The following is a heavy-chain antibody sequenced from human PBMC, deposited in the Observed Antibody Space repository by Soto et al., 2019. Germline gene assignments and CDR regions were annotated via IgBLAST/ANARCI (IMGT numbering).Heavy chain of an antibody. D-gene: IGHD2-15*01. V-gene: IGHV3-21*01. J-gene: IGHJ3*02. CDR1: GFTFSSYS. CDR3: ARLHRWFSACDI. CDR2: ISGSTTYI. Sequence: EVQLVESGGGLVKPGGSLRLSCAASGFTFSSYSMNWVRQAPGKGLEWVSSISGSTTYIYYADSLKGRFTISRDNAKNSLSLQMNSLRAEDTAVYYCARLHRWFSACDIWGQGTMVTVSS.